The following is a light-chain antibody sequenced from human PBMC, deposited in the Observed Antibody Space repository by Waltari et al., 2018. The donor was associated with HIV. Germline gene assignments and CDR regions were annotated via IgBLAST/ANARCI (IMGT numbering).Light chain of an antibody. CDR3: CSYAGSRSWV. CDR2: TVN. CDR1: SRDIGSSNY. Sequence: QSALTQPASVSGSPGQSITISCTGTSRDIGSSNYVSWYHQYPGKAPRLLIHTVNQRPSGVSNRFSGSKSGNTASLTISGLQSEDEADYWCCSYAGSRSWVFGGGTKVTVL. V-gene: IGLV2-23*02. J-gene: IGLJ3*02.